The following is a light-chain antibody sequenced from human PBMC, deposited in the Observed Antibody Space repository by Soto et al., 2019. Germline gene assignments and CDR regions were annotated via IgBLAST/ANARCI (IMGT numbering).Light chain of an antibody. J-gene: IGKJ1*01. V-gene: IGKV3-20*01. CDR2: GAS. CDR3: QQYGGSPRT. CDR1: QSINNNY. Sequence: EILLTQSPGTLSLSPGERATLSCRASQSINNNYLAWYQQKRGQAPRLLIYGASSRATSIPDRFRGSGSGTDFTLTISRLEPEDFAVYYCQQYGGSPRTFGQGTKVEIK.